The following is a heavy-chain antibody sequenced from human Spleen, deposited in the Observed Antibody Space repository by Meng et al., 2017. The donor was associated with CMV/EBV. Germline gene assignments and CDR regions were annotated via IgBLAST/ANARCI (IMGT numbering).Heavy chain of an antibody. CDR1: GFAFGTYW. CDR3: ARWVRALDY. D-gene: IGHD4-23*01. Sequence: GESLKISCAASGFAFGTYWMSWVRQAPGKGLEWVATIKEDGSDKYYVDSVKGRFTISRDNAKKSLYLQMNSLRAQDTAVYYCARWVRALDYWGQGALVTVS. CDR2: IKEDGSDK. V-gene: IGHV3-7*01. J-gene: IGHJ4*02.